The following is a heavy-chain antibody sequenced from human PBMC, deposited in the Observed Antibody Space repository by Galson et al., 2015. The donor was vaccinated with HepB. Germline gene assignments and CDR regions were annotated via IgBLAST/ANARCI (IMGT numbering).Heavy chain of an antibody. CDR3: ARCRYWSLGATINDAFDI. CDR2: IDWDDDK. V-gene: IGHV2-70*01. Sequence: PALVKPTQTLTLTCTFPGFSLSTSGMCVSWIRQPPGKALEWLALIDWDDDKYYSTSLKTRLTISKDTSKNQAVLTMTNMDPVDTATYYCARCRYWSLGATINDAFDIWGQGTLVTVSS. CDR1: GFSLSTSGMC. D-gene: IGHD1-26*01. J-gene: IGHJ3*02.